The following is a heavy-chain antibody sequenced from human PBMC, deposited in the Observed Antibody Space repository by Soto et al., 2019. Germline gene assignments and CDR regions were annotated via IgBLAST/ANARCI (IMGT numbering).Heavy chain of an antibody. CDR3: ARDQAFGGVIVIPLDY. CDR1: GVSVSSNSAA. CDR2: TYYRSKWYN. D-gene: IGHD3-16*02. Sequence: SQTLSLTCVISGVSVSSNSAAWNWIRQSPSRGLEWLGRTYYRSKWYNDYAVSVKSRITINPDTSKNQFSLQLNSVTPEDTAVYYCARDQAFGGVIVIPLDYWGQGTLVTVSS. J-gene: IGHJ4*02. V-gene: IGHV6-1*01.